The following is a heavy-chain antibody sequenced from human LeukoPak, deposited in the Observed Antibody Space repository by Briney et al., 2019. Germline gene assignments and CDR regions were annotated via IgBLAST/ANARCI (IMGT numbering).Heavy chain of an antibody. V-gene: IGHV3-11*01. J-gene: IGHJ4*02. CDR2: ISHTSSTR. CDR3: ARAGGNYWMGAKSDY. CDR1: GFTFCDYY. D-gene: IGHD1-26*01. Sequence: GGSLRLSCAVSGFTFCDYYMSWIRQAPGKGLEWISYISHTSSTRNYADSVKGRFTISRDNAKNSLYLQMNGLGAEDTAVYYCARAGGNYWMGAKSDYWGQGSLVTVSS.